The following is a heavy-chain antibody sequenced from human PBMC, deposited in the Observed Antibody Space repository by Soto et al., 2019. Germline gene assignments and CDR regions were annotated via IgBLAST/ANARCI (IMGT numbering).Heavy chain of an antibody. CDR1: DDSINSDKYY. V-gene: IGHV4-39*01. J-gene: IGHJ4*02. CDR3: ARLEGLATISYYFDF. Sequence: AETLCLTCSVSDDSINSDKYYWGWIRQPPEKGQELIGRIYYRGNASYKTSLQTRVTISLDKSSSQIPLKLNFVTAADSAMYFCARLEGLATISYYFDFWGPGALVTVSS. D-gene: IGHD3-9*01. CDR2: IYYRGNA.